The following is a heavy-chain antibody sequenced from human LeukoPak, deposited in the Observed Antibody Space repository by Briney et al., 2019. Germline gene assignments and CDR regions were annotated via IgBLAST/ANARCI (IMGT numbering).Heavy chain of an antibody. CDR2: IVVGSGNT. Sequence: GTSVKVSCKASGFTFTSSAVQWVRQARGQRLEWIGWIVVGSGNTNYAQKFQERVTITRDMSTSTAYMELSSLRSEDTAVYYCAADPGYSPFYYYYYGMDVWGKGTTVTVSS. V-gene: IGHV1-58*01. CDR1: GFTFTSSA. CDR3: AADPGYSPFYYYYYGMDV. J-gene: IGHJ6*04. D-gene: IGHD2-15*01.